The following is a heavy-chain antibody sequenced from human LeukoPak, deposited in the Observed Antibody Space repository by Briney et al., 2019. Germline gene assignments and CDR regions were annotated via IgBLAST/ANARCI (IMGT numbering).Heavy chain of an antibody. CDR1: GGSISSYY. CDR3: ARVKTAALEFDY. D-gene: IGHD6-13*01. V-gene: IGHV4-59*01. CDR2: IYYSGST. Sequence: SETLSLTCTVSGGSISSYYWSWIRQPPGKGLEWIGYIYYSGSTNYNPSLKSRVTISVDTSKNQFSLKLSSVTAADTAVYYCARVKTAALEFDYWGQGTLVTVSS. J-gene: IGHJ4*02.